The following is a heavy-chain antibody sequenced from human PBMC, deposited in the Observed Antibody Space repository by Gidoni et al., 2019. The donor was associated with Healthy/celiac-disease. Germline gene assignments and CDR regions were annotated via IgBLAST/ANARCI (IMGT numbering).Heavy chain of an antibody. CDR1: GFTFDDYA. Sequence: EVQLVESGGGLVQPGRSLRLSCAASGFTFDDYAMHWVRQAPGKGLEWVSGISWNSGSIGYADSVKGRFTISRDNAKNSLYLQMNRLRAEDTALYYCAKDVDYSGYGPGDYWGQGTLVTVSS. J-gene: IGHJ4*02. CDR3: AKDVDYSGYGPGDY. V-gene: IGHV3-9*01. CDR2: ISWNSGSI. D-gene: IGHD5-12*01.